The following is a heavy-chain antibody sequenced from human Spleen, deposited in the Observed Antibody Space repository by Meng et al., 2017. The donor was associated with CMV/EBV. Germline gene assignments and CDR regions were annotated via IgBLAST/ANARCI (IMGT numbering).Heavy chain of an antibody. D-gene: IGHD3-16*01. CDR3: ARGDYKYGPYSYYYGMDV. CDR1: GYTFIGYY. V-gene: IGHV1-2*02. CDR2: ISPNTGGT. J-gene: IGHJ6*02. Sequence: ASVKVSCKASGYTFIGYYIHWVRQAPGQGLEWMGWISPNTGGTNYAQKFQGRVTMTRDTSISTAYMEVSRLRSDDTAVYYCARGDYKYGPYSYYYGMDVWGQGTTVTVSS.